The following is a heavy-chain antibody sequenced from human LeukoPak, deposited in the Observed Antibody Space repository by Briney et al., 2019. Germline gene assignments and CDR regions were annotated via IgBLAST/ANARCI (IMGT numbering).Heavy chain of an antibody. CDR2: INPNGSST. D-gene: IGHD3-10*01. J-gene: IGHJ4*02. CDR3: VRLDYGSGGYHFDY. Sequence: SVKVSCKASGYTFTSYYMHWMRHPPRPGLELKGIINPNGSSTSYAQNFQGRVTMTRDMSTNTAYLQKRSLGSDATAVYYCVRLDYGSGGYHFDYWGQGTLVTVSS. CDR1: GYTFTSYY. V-gene: IGHV1-46*01.